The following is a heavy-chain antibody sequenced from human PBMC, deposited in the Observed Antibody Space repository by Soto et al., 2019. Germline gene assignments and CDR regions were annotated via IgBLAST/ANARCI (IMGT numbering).Heavy chain of an antibody. CDR3: AKDNDY. Sequence: GESLKISCAASGFTFSSYGMHWVRQAPGKGLEWVAVISYDGSNKYYADSVKGRFTISRDNSKNTLYLQMNSLRAEDTAVYYCAKDNDYWGQGTLVTVSS. CDR2: ISYDGSNK. CDR1: GFTFSSYG. V-gene: IGHV3-30*18. J-gene: IGHJ4*02.